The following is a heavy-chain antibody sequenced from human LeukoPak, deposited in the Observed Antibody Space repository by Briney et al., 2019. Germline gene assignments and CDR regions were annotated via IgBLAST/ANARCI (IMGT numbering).Heavy chain of an antibody. D-gene: IGHD2-2*01. CDR2: INHSGST. V-gene: IGHV4-34*01. CDR3: ARVVTGGLGYCSSTSCYARGGNSYYYYYGMDV. J-gene: IGHJ6*02. CDR1: GGSFSGYY. Sequence: SETLSLTCAVYGGSFSGYYWSWIRQPPGKGLEWIGEINHSGSTNYNPSLKSRVTISVDTSKNQFSLKPSSVTAADTAVYYCARVVTGGLGYCSSTSCYARGGNSYYYYYGMDVWGQGTTVTVSS.